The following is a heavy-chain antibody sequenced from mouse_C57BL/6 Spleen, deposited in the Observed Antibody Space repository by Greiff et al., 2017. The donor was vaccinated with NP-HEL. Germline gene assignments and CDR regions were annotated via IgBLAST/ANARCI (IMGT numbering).Heavy chain of an antibody. CDR2: IDPSDSYT. J-gene: IGHJ3*01. CDR3: ARSLYDYEAY. CDR1: GYTFTSYW. Sequence: VQLQQSGAELVMPGASVKLSCKASGYTFTSYWMHWVKQRPGQGLEWIGEIDPSDSYTNYNQKFKGKSTLTVDKSSSTAYMQLSSLTSEDSAVYYCARSLYDYEAYWGQGTLVTVSA. D-gene: IGHD2-4*01. V-gene: IGHV1-69*01.